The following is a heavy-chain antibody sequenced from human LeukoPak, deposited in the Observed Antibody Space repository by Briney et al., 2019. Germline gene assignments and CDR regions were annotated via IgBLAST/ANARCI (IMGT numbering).Heavy chain of an antibody. CDR3: ARGPLYTVTAYYYYYYYMDV. D-gene: IGHD4-11*01. J-gene: IGHJ6*03. V-gene: IGHV1-69*13. Sequence: GASVKVSCKASGGTFSSYAISWVRQAPGQGLEWMGGIIPIFGTANCAQKFQGRVTITADESTSTAYMELSSLRSEDTAVYYCARGPLYTVTAYYYYYYYMDVWGKGTTVTVSS. CDR1: GGTFSSYA. CDR2: IIPIFGTA.